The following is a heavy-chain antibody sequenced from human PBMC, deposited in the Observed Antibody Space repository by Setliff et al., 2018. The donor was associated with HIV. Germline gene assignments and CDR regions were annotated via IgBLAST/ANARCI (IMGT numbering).Heavy chain of an antibody. Sequence: ASVKVSCKASGGTFSSYAINWVRQAPGQGLEWMGGIIPIFGTTNFAQKFQVRVTITADESTSTAYMELSSLRSEDTAVYYCAREEGSGDGYNSGGAFDIWGQGTMVTVSS. V-gene: IGHV1-69*13. CDR3: AREEGSGDGYNSGGAFDI. D-gene: IGHD5-12*01. CDR2: IIPIFGTT. J-gene: IGHJ3*02. CDR1: GGTFSSYA.